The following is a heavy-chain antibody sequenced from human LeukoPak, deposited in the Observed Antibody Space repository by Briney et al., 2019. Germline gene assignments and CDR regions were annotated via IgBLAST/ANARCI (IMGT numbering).Heavy chain of an antibody. CDR3: ARSYYDFWSGYFYYYYYMDV. CDR2: MNPNSGNT. Sequence: ASVKVSGKASGYTFTSYDINWVRQATGQGLEWMGWMNPNSGNTGYAQKFQGRVTITRNTSISTAYMELSSLRSEDTAVYYCARSYYDFWSGYFYYYYYMDVWGKGTTVTVSS. D-gene: IGHD3-3*01. CDR1: GYTFTSYD. J-gene: IGHJ6*03. V-gene: IGHV1-8*03.